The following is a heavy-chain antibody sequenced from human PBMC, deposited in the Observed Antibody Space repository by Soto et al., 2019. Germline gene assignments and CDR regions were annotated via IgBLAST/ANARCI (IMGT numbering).Heavy chain of an antibody. J-gene: IGHJ4*02. CDR1: GFTFSSFA. Sequence: GGSLRLSCAVSGFTFSSFAMSWVRQAPGKGLEWVATISASGGSTYYAGSVKGRFTISRDNSKNTLYLQMNSLRAEDTAFFYCAKDGKYCASTDCLFDYWGQGTLVTVSS. D-gene: IGHD2-2*01. CDR3: AKDGKYCASTDCLFDY. V-gene: IGHV3-23*01. CDR2: ISASGGST.